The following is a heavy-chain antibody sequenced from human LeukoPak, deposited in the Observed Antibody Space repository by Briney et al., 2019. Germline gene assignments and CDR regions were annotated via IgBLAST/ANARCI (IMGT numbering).Heavy chain of an antibody. CDR2: IYYSGST. V-gene: IGHV4-38-2*02. J-gene: IGHJ3*02. CDR1: GYSISSGYY. CDR3: ARDKTGTTPYDAFDI. D-gene: IGHD1-7*01. Sequence: PSETLSLTCTVSGYSISSGYYWGWIRQPPGKGLEWIGSIYYSGSTYYNPSLKSRVTISVDTSKNQFSLKLSSVTAADTAVYYCARDKTGTTPYDAFDIWGQGTMVTVSS.